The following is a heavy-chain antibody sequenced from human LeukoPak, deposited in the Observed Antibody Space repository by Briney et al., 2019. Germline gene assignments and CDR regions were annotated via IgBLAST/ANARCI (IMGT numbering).Heavy chain of an antibody. CDR2: INPNSDGT. J-gene: IGHJ5*02. V-gene: IGHV1-2*02. CDR3: ERAGDSGNLA. Sequence: ASVKVSFKSSGYTFAGYYMHWVRQAPGQGLEWMGFINPNSDGTNYAQDFHGRVTMTRDTSISTASMDLSRLRSGDTDVYYCERAGDSGNLAWGQGTLVTVSS. CDR1: GYTFAGYY. D-gene: IGHD1-26*01.